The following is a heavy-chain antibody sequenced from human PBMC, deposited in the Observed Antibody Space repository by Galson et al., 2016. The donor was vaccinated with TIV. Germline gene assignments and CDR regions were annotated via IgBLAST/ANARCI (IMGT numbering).Heavy chain of an antibody. Sequence: SVKVSCKVSGYTLSALSMHWVRQAPGKGLELMGGFDPENDSAIYAQRFKVRVTMTDDTSSDTSSLELRRLRSDDTAVYFCATARLGIFNYFDSWGQGTLVTVSS. V-gene: IGHV1-24*01. CDR2: FDPENDSA. CDR1: GYTLSALS. D-gene: IGHD3-9*01. CDR3: ATARLGIFNYFDS. J-gene: IGHJ4*02.